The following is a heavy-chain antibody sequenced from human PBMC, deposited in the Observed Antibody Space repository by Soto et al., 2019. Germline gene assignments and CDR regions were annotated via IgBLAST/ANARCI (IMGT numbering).Heavy chain of an antibody. CDR1: GGSISSGNYY. CDR2: ISYSGST. V-gene: IGHV4-30-4*02. Sequence: SETLSLTCTVSGGSISSGNYYWSWIRQPPGKGLEWIGFISYSGSTYYNASLKSRVTISVDTSKNQFSLKLSSVTAADTAVYYCARVLGEWELGPSFDYWGQGTLVTVSS. D-gene: IGHD1-26*01. J-gene: IGHJ4*02. CDR3: ARVLGEWELGPSFDY.